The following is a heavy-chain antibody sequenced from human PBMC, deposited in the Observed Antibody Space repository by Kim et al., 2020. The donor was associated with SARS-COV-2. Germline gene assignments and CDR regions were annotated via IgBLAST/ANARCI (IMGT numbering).Heavy chain of an antibody. J-gene: IGHJ6*02. CDR3: ARENYDILTGYYYGMDV. D-gene: IGHD3-9*01. Sequence: SVKVSCKASGGTFSSYTISWVRQAPGQGLEWMGRIIPILGIANYAQKFQGRVTITADKSTSTAYMELSSLRSEDTAVYYCARENYDILTGYYYGMDVWGQGTTVTVS. V-gene: IGHV1-69*04. CDR1: GGTFSSYT. CDR2: IIPILGIA.